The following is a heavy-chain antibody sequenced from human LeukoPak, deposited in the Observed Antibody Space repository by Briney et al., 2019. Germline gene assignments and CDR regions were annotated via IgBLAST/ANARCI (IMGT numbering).Heavy chain of an antibody. J-gene: IGHJ6*02. D-gene: IGHD3-10*01. CDR1: GGSFSGYY. CDR3: ARRPYYGSGSYYYYYYGMDV. CDR2: INHSGST. V-gene: IGHV4-34*01. Sequence: SETLSLTCAVYGGSFSGYYWSWIRQPPGKGLEWIGEINHSGSTNYNPSLKSRVTISVDTSKNQFSLKLSSVTAADTAVYYCARRPYYGSGSYYYYYYGMDVWGQGTRVTVSS.